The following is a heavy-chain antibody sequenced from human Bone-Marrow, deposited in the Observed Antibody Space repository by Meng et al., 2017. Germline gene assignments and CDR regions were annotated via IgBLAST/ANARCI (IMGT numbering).Heavy chain of an antibody. CDR3: ATGAAAADH. V-gene: IGHV3-15*01. CDR1: GLSFTAAW. CDR2: IKRNSDGGTI. J-gene: IGHJ4*02. D-gene: IGHD6-13*01. Sequence: EVQLVGSGGCLVKPAGSLRRSCVAAGLSFTAAWMSWVRQAPGKGLEWVGRIKRNSDGGTIDYAAPVKGRFTISRDDSKNTLYLQMDSLITEDTAVYFCATGAAAADHWGQGTLVTVSS.